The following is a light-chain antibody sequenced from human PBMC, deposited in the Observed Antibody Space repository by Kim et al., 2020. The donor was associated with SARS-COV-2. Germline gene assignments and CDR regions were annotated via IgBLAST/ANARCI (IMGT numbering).Light chain of an antibody. CDR1: QGVSTS. Sequence: EIVMTQSPVTLSVSPGEGATLSCRASQGVSTSLAWYQQRPGQAPRLVISGASTRATGVPARFSGSGSGTEFTLTISSLQSEDFAVYYCQQYIDWPLTFGGVTKVDIK. V-gene: IGKV3-15*01. CDR3: QQYIDWPLT. J-gene: IGKJ4*01. CDR2: GAS.